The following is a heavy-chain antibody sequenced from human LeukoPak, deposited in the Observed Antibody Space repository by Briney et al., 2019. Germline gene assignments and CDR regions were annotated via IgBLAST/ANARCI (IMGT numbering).Heavy chain of an antibody. V-gene: IGHV1-69*13. Sequence: WASVKVSCKASGGTFSSYAISWVRQAPGQGLEWMGGIIPIFGTANYAQKFQGRATITADESTSTAYMELSSLRSEDTAVYYCARSRDGYNKIKPYYFDYWGQGTLVTVSS. D-gene: IGHD5-24*01. J-gene: IGHJ4*02. CDR3: ARSRDGYNKIKPYYFDY. CDR1: GGTFSSYA. CDR2: IIPIFGTA.